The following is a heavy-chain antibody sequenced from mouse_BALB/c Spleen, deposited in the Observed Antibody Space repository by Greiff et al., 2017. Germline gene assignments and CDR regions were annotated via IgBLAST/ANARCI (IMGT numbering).Heavy chain of an antibody. CDR3: ARSTTGYYFDY. V-gene: IGHV1S81*02. CDR2: INPSNGRT. J-gene: IGHJ2*01. D-gene: IGHD1-1*01. CDR1: GYTFTSYW. Sequence: QVQLQQPGAELVKPGASVKLSCKASGYTFTSYWMHWVKQRPGQGLEWIGEINPSNGRTNYNEKFKSKATLTVDKSSSTAYMQLSSLTSEDSAVYYCARSTTGYYFDYWGQGTTLTVSS.